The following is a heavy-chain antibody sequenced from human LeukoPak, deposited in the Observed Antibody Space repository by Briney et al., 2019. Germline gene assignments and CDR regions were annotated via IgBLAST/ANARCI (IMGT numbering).Heavy chain of an antibody. J-gene: IGHJ4*02. Sequence: PSETQSLTCTVSGGSISSYYWSWIRQPPGKGLEWIGYIYTSGSTNYNPSLKSRVTISVDTSKNQFSLKVSSVTAADTAVYYCARLDTYCSSTSCYKHFDYWGQGTLVTVSS. D-gene: IGHD2-2*02. CDR2: IYTSGST. CDR1: GGSISSYY. CDR3: ARLDTYCSSTSCYKHFDY. V-gene: IGHV4-4*09.